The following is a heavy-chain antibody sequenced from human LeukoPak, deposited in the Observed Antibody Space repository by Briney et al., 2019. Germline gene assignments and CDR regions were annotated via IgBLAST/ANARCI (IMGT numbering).Heavy chain of an antibody. CDR1: GYTLTELS. Sequence: ASVKVSYKVSGYTLTELSMHWVRQAPGKGLEWMGGFDPEDGETIYAQKFQGRVTMTEDTSTDTAYMELSSLRSEDTAVYYCAAGLYYYDSSGYYYWGQGTLVTVSS. CDR3: AAGLYYYDSSGYYY. J-gene: IGHJ4*02. CDR2: FDPEDGET. D-gene: IGHD3-22*01. V-gene: IGHV1-24*01.